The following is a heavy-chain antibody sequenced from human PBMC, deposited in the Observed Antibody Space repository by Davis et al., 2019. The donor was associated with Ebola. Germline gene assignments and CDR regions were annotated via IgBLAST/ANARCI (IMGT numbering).Heavy chain of an antibody. D-gene: IGHD1-26*01. J-gene: IGHJ4*02. CDR2: ISYDGSNK. CDR1: GVMFSRYW. CDR3: AKVGGSYPDFDY. Sequence: GESLKISCAASGVMFSRYWMSWVRQAPGKGLEWVAVISYDGSNKYYADSVKGRFTISRDNSKNTLYLQMNSLRVEDTAVYYCAKVGGSYPDFDYWGQGTLVTVSS. V-gene: IGHV3-30*18.